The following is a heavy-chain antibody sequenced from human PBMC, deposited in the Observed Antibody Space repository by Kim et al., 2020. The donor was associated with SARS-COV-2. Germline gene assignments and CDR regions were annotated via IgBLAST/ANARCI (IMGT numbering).Heavy chain of an antibody. V-gene: IGHV1-18*01. CDR3: ARVFGIAARLSFLYYYYYMDV. D-gene: IGHD6-6*01. CDR1: GYTFTSYG. Sequence: ASVKVSCKASGYTFTSYGISWVRQAPGQGLEWMGWISAYNGNTNYAQKLQGRVTMTTDTSTSTAYMELRSLRSDDTAVYYCARVFGIAARLSFLYYYYYMDVWGKGTTVTVSS. CDR2: ISAYNGNT. J-gene: IGHJ6*03.